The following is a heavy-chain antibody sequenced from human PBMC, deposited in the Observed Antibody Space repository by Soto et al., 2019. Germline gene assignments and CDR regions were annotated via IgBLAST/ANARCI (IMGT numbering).Heavy chain of an antibody. D-gene: IGHD3-3*01. V-gene: IGHV1-8*01. CDR3: ARGQGLRFLEWLSSSGMDV. J-gene: IGHJ6*02. Sequence: QVQLVQSGAEVKKPGASVKVSCKASGYTFTSYDINWVRQATGQGLEWMGWMHPNSGNTGYAQKFQGRVTMTRNTSISTAYMELSSLRSEDTAVYYCARGQGLRFLEWLSSSGMDVWGQGTTVTVSS. CDR1: GYTFTSYD. CDR2: MHPNSGNT.